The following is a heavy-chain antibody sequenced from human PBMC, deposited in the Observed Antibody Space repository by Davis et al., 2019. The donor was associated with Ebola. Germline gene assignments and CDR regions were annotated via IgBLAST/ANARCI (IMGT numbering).Heavy chain of an antibody. CDR1: GGTFSSYA. D-gene: IGHD4-23*01. J-gene: IGHJ6*03. V-gene: IGHV1-69*13. CDR3: AFGGNSMSYYYYMDV. Sequence: SVKVSCKASGGTFSSYAISWVRQAPGQGLEWMGGIIPIFGTANYAQKFQGRVTITADESTSTAYMELSSLRPEDTAVYYCAFGGNSMSYYYYMDVWGKGTTVTVSS. CDR2: IIPIFGTA.